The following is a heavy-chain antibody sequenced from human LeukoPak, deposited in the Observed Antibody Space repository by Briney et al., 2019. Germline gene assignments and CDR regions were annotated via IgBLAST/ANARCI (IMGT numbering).Heavy chain of an antibody. V-gene: IGHV4-59*01. D-gene: IGHD2-21*02. Sequence: SETLSLTCTVSGGSINTYYWSWIRQPPGKGLEWIAYIYFSGSTNYNPSLNSRVTISVDTSKNQFSLRLSSVTAADTAVYYCARVGLTVPCGRDCFANYFDYWGQGTLVTVSS. J-gene: IGHJ4*02. CDR3: ARVGLTVPCGRDCFANYFDY. CDR1: GGSINTYY. CDR2: IYFSGST.